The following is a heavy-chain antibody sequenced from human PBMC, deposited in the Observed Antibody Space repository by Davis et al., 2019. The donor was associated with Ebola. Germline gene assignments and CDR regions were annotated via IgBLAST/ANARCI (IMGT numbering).Heavy chain of an antibody. V-gene: IGHV3-30*03. Sequence: GGSLRLSCAASGFIFNNYGMHWVRQAPGKGLEWVTVISYDGSNKYYADSVKGRFTISRDNSKNTLYLQMNSLRAEDTAVYYCARGPSTGNSFTYWGQGTLVTVSS. D-gene: IGHD6-13*01. CDR1: GFIFNNYG. J-gene: IGHJ4*02. CDR3: ARGPSTGNSFTY. CDR2: ISYDGSNK.